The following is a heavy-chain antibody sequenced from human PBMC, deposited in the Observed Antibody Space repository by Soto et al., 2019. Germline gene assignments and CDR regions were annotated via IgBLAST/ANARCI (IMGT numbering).Heavy chain of an antibody. D-gene: IGHD3-3*01. CDR3: TRGGGVGVAGSAAFDM. CDR1: GYPVTAYY. J-gene: IGHJ3*02. Sequence: QLHLVQSGAVVKKPGASVTVSCSASGYPVTAYYMHWVRQAPGRGLEWMGGINPATGAAKYTQTCRGRVPIARDPSSSTVFMEQGGWTLGDPAVFSFTRGGGVGVAGSAAFDMWGQVTLVTVSS. CDR2: INPATGAA. V-gene: IGHV1-2*02.